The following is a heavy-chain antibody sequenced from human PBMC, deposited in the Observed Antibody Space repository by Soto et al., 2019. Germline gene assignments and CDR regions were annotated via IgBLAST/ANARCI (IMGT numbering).Heavy chain of an antibody. V-gene: IGHV3-9*01. Sequence: DVQLVESGGGLVQPGRSLRLSCAASGFTFDDYAMHWVRQAPGKGLEWVSGISWNSGSIGYADSVKGRFTISRDNAKNSMYMQINRLKAENTAVYYCAKDRAGTSYYYYYGMDVWGQGTTVTVSS. D-gene: IGHD3-10*01. CDR2: ISWNSGSI. CDR1: GFTFDDYA. J-gene: IGHJ6*02. CDR3: AKDRAGTSYYYYYGMDV.